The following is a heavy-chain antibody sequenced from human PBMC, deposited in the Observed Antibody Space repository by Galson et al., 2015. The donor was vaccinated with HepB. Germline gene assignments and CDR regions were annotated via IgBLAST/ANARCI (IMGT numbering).Heavy chain of an antibody. CDR2: VNHSESP. CDR1: GGPFSDYY. V-gene: IGHV4-34*01. CDR3: AGGGAHSGYNSGYFQH. D-gene: IGHD3-22*01. J-gene: IGHJ1*01. Sequence: ETLSLTCAVYGGPFSDYYWSWIRKSPGKGLEWIGEVNHSESPKYSPSLNSRVTISVDTSKKQFSLKLTSVTAADTAIYYCAGGGAHSGYNSGYFQHWGQGTRVTVSS.